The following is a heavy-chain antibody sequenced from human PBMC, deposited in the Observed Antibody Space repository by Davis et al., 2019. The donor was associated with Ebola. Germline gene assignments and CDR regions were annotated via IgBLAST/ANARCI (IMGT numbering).Heavy chain of an antibody. V-gene: IGHV4-59*08. CDR3: ASGAYDYIWKNWRYTDY. J-gene: IGHJ4*02. Sequence: PSETLSLTCTVSGGSISSYYWNWIRQPPGKGLEWIGYIYYSGSTNYNPSLKSRVTISVDTSKNQFSLKLISVTAADTAVYYCASGAYDYIWKNWRYTDYWGQGTLVTVFS. D-gene: IGHD3-16*02. CDR2: IYYSGST. CDR1: GGSISSYY.